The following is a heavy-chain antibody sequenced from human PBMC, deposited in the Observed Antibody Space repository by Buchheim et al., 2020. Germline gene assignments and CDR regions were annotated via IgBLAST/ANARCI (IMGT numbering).Heavy chain of an antibody. V-gene: IGHV5-51*01. J-gene: IGHJ4*02. Sequence: EVQLVQSGAEVKKPGEPLKISCKTSGYVFSNYWIGWVRQMPGKGLEWMPIIYPRDSVTRYSPSSKGQVTVSPDKSITTVYLQWNSLKASDTAMYHCALAKQSGSYFGYFDYWGQGT. D-gene: IGHD3-10*01. CDR3: ALAKQSGSYFGYFDY. CDR1: GYVFSNYW. CDR2: IYPRDSVT.